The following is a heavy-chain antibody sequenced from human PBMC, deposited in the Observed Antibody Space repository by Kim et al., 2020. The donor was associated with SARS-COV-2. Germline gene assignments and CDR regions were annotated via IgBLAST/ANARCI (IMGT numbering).Heavy chain of an antibody. Sequence: GGSLRLSCAASGFTFSSYAMHWVRQAPGKGLEWVAVISYDGSNKYYADSVKGRFTISRDNSKNTLYLQMNSLRAEDTAVYYCARGGNSGYDSYLYYYYGMDVWGQGTTVTVSS. CDR1: GFTFSSYA. CDR3: ARGGNSGYDSYLYYYYGMDV. J-gene: IGHJ6*02. D-gene: IGHD5-12*01. V-gene: IGHV3-30*04. CDR2: ISYDGSNK.